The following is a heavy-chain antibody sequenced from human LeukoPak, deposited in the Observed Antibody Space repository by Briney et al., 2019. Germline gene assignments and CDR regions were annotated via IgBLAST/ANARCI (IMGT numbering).Heavy chain of an antibody. CDR1: GFTFSSYS. CDR3: ARDEGIAAAGTYYYYYGMDV. CDR2: ISSSSSTI. J-gene: IGHJ6*02. D-gene: IGHD6-13*01. Sequence: PGGSLRLSCAASGFTFSSYSMNWVRQAPGKGLEWVSYISSSSSTIYYADSVKGRFTISRDNAKNSLYLQMNSLRDEDTAVYYCARDEGIAAAGTYYYYYGMDVWGQGTTVTVSS. V-gene: IGHV3-48*02.